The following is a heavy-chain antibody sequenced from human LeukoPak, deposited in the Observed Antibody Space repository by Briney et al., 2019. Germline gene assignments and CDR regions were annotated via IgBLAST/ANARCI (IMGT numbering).Heavy chain of an antibody. CDR2: IYYSGST. CDR3: ARITEWNDFDY. D-gene: IGHD1-1*01. Sequence: SETLSLTCTVPGGSISSSSYYWGWIRQPPGKGLEWIVSIYYSGSTYYNPSLKSRLTISVDTSKNQFSLNLKSVNAADTAIYYCARITEWNDFDYWGQGTLVTVSS. V-gene: IGHV4-39*07. CDR1: GGSISSSSYY. J-gene: IGHJ4*02.